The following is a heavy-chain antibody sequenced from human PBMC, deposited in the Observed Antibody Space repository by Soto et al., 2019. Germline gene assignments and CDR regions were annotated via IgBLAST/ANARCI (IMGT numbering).Heavy chain of an antibody. CDR1: GFTFSSYA. D-gene: IGHD3-9*01. V-gene: IGHV3-23*01. J-gene: IGHJ3*02. CDR3: AKVGSYDILTGYWETQNAFDI. Sequence: GGSLRLSCAASGFTFSSYAMSWVRQAPGKGLEWVSAISGSGGSTYYADSVKGRFTISGDNSKNTLYLQMNSLRAEDTAVYYCAKVGSYDILTGYWETQNAFDIWGQGTMVTVSS. CDR2: ISGSGGST.